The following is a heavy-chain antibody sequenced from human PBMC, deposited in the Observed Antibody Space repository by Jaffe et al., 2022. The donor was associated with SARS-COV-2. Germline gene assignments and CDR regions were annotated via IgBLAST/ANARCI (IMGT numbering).Heavy chain of an antibody. CDR3: AKGRSRGEQLVSDY. CDR1: GFTFDDYA. Sequence: EVQLVESGGVVVQPGGSLRLSCAASGFTFDDYAMHWVRQAPGKGLEWVSLISWDGGSTYYADSVKGRFTISRDNSKNSLYLQMNSLRAEDTALYYCAKGRSRGEQLVSDYWGQGTLVTVSS. D-gene: IGHD6-13*01. CDR2: ISWDGGST. V-gene: IGHV3-43D*03. J-gene: IGHJ4*02.